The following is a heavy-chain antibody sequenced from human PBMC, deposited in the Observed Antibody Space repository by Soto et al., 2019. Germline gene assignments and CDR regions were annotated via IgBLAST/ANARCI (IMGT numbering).Heavy chain of an antibody. D-gene: IGHD6-19*01. CDR2: IYYSGST. Sequence: SETLSLTCTVSGGSISSYYWSWIRQPPGKGLEWIGYIYYSGSTNYNPSLKSRVTISVDTSKNQFSLKLSSVTAADTAVYYCARGTHSSGWYENWFDPWGQGTLDTVSS. V-gene: IGHV4-59*01. J-gene: IGHJ5*02. CDR3: ARGTHSSGWYENWFDP. CDR1: GGSISSYY.